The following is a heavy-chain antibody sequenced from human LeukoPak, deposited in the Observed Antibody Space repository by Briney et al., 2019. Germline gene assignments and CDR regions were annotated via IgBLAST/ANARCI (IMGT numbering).Heavy chain of an antibody. CDR1: GFTVSSNY. CDR3: ARDHQSGYDVYYDYVWGSYPTDY. J-gene: IGHJ4*02. Sequence: PGGSLRLSCAASGFTVSSNYMSWVRQAPGKGLEWVSVIYSGSSTYYADSVKGRFTISRDNSKNTLYLQMNSLRAEDTAVYYCARDHQSGYDVYYDYVWGSYPTDYWGQGTLVTVSS. V-gene: IGHV3-66*01. CDR2: IYSGSST. D-gene: IGHD3-16*01.